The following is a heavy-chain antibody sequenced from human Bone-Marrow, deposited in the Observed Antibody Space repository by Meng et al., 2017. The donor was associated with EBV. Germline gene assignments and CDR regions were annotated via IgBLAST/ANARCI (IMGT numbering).Heavy chain of an antibody. J-gene: IGHJ4*02. CDR3: ARGSSFCSGGSCFEN. Sequence: QVRLQESGPGLVTPSQTLSFTCAVSGGSISTGYYYWTWIRQPPGKGLEWIGYMYYNGITYYNPSLKSRVTISGDSSKNQFSLKLTSVTAADTAVYFCARGSSFCSGGSCFENWGQGTLVTVSS. CDR1: GGSISTGYYY. D-gene: IGHD2-15*01. CDR2: MYYNGIT. V-gene: IGHV4-30-4*01.